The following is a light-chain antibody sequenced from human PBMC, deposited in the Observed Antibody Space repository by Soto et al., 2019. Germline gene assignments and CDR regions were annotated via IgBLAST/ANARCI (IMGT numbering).Light chain of an antibody. J-gene: IGKJ1*01. Sequence: EIVITQSPATLSVSPGGRATLSCRASQSISDTLAWYQQKPGQGPRLLIYGASTRANGVPARFSGTGSGTELALTINSLQSEDFAVYYCQQYNDWPTWTFGQGTKVDIK. V-gene: IGKV3-15*01. CDR3: QQYNDWPTWT. CDR1: QSISDT. CDR2: GAS.